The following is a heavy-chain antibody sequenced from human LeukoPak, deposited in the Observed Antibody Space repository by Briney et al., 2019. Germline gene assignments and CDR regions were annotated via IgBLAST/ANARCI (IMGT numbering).Heavy chain of an antibody. CDR1: GFTFSSYA. Sequence: PGGSLRLSCAASGFTFSSYAMHWVRQAPGKGLEWVAVISYDGSNKYYADSVKGRFTISRDNSKNTLYLQMNSLRAEDTAVYYCARDRPGALRYCSGGSCYGGIDYWGQGTLVTVSS. D-gene: IGHD2-15*01. V-gene: IGHV3-30*04. J-gene: IGHJ4*02. CDR3: ARDRPGALRYCSGGSCYGGIDY. CDR2: ISYDGSNK.